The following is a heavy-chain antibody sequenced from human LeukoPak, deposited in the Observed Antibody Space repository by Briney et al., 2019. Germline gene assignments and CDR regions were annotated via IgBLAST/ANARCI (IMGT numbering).Heavy chain of an antibody. J-gene: IGHJ5*02. D-gene: IGHD5-18*01. CDR1: GGSFSGYY. Sequence: MASETLSLTCAVYGGSFSGYYWSWIRQPPGKGLEWIGEINHSGSTNYNPSLKSRVTISVDTSKNQFSLKLSSVTAADTAVYYCARGGTILLWFLGGDWFDPWGQGTLVTVSS. V-gene: IGHV4-34*01. CDR3: ARGGTILLWFLGGDWFDP. CDR2: INHSGST.